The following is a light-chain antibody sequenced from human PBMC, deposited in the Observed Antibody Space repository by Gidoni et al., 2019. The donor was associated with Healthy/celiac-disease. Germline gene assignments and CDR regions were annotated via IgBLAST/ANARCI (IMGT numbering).Light chain of an antibody. J-gene: IGKJ4*01. V-gene: IGKV1-33*01. CDR3: QQYDNLPSLT. Sequence: DIQMTQSPSSLSASVGARVTITCQASQDISNYLNWYQQQPGKAPKLLIYDASNLETGAPSRFSGSGSGTDFTFTISSLQPEDIATYYCQQYDNLPSLTFGGGTKVEIK. CDR1: QDISNY. CDR2: DAS.